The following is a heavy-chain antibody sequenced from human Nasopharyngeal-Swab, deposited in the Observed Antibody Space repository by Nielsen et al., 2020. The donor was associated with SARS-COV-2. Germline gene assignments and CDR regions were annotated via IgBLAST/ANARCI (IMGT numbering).Heavy chain of an antibody. D-gene: IGHD5-18*01. Sequence: RSLILSCTASGFTFGDYAMNWFRQAQGKGLEWVTYIRNKDYGGTTEYSGSVRGRFTIPRDDSKNIAYLQMNSLTTEDTAVYYCTRDFPFSVDTATRGYMDVWGKGTTVTASS. J-gene: IGHJ6*03. CDR2: IRNKDYGGTT. V-gene: IGHV3-49*03. CDR3: TRDFPFSVDTATRGYMDV. CDR1: GFTFGDYA.